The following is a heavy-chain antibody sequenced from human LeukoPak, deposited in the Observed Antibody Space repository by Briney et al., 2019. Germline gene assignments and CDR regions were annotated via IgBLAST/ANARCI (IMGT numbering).Heavy chain of an antibody. Sequence: SETLSLTCTVSGGSISSYYWSWIRQPPGKGLEWIGYIYYSGSTNYNPSLKSRVTISVDTSKNQFSLKLSSVTAADTAVYYCARVGSWLYYYYYGMDVWGQGTTVTVSS. CDR1: GGSISSYY. D-gene: IGHD2-15*01. CDR2: IYYSGST. J-gene: IGHJ6*02. V-gene: IGHV4-59*01. CDR3: ARVGSWLYYYYYGMDV.